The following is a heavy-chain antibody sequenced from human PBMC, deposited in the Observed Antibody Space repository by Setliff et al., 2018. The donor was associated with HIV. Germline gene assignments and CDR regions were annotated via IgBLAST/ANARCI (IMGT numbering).Heavy chain of an antibody. D-gene: IGHD2-15*01. CDR1: GGSISSSNW. V-gene: IGHV4-4*02. Sequence: SETLSLTCAVSGGSISSSNWWSWVRQSPGKGLEWIWEIYHSGSTNYKPSLKSRVTISLDTSKNQFSLKLSSVTVADTAVYYCASEDCGGGSCRPDNWGQGTLVTVSS. CDR2: IYHSGST. J-gene: IGHJ4*02. CDR3: ASEDCGGGSCRPDN.